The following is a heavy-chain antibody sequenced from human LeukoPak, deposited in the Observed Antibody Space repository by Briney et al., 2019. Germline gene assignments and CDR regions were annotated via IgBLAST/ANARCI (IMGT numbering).Heavy chain of an antibody. Sequence: PSETLSLTCAVYGGSFSGFHWNGIRQPPGKGLEWIGEIDHSGSTNYNPSLKSRVTISVDTSKNQFSLKLSSVTAADTAVYFCARFPVSAYDYWGQGVLVTVSS. CDR1: GGSFSGFH. CDR2: IDHSGST. CDR3: ARFPVSAYDY. V-gene: IGHV4-34*01. J-gene: IGHJ4*02. D-gene: IGHD5-12*01.